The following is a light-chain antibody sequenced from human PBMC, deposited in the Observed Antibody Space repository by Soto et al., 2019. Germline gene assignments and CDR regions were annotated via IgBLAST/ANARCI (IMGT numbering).Light chain of an antibody. CDR2: EVT. J-gene: IGLJ2*01. V-gene: IGLV2-14*01. Sequence: QSALTQPASVSGSPGQSITISCTGTTGDIGGYNYVSWYQQHPGKAPKLLISEVTNRPSGVSNRFSGSKSGNTASLTISGLQAEDEADYCCSSYTGNSTPVVFGGGTKLTVL. CDR1: TGDIGGYNY. CDR3: SSYTGNSTPVV.